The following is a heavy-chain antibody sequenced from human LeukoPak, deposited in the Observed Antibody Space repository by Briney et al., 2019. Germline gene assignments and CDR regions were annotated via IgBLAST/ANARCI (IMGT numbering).Heavy chain of an antibody. CDR3: ARGYSSSYYYYYMDV. CDR1: GFIFTSND. CDR2: MNPNSGNT. Sequence: PGASVKVSCQASGFIFTSNDINWVRQATGQGLEWMGWMNPNSGNTGYAQKFQGRVTITRNTSISTAYMELSSLASEDTAVYYCARGYSSSYYYYYMDVWGKGTTVTVSS. V-gene: IGHV1-8*03. J-gene: IGHJ6*03. D-gene: IGHD6-6*01.